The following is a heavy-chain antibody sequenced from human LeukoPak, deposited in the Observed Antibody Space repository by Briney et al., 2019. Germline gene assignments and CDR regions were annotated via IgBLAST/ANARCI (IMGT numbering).Heavy chain of an antibody. CDR2: IYHSGST. CDR1: GGSISSSNW. Sequence: SETLSLTCAVSGGSISSSNWWSWVRQPPGKGLEWIGEIYHSGSTNYNPSLESRVTISVDKSKNQFSLKLSSVTAADTAVYYCARRRTYYYDSSGYYPFDYWGQGTLVTVSS. D-gene: IGHD3-22*01. J-gene: IGHJ4*02. V-gene: IGHV4-4*02. CDR3: ARRRTYYYDSSGYYPFDY.